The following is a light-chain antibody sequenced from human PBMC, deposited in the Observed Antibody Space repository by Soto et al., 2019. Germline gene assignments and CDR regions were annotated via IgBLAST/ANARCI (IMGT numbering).Light chain of an antibody. CDR1: QSVSSSY. J-gene: IGKJ5*01. CDR2: GAS. Sequence: EIVLTQSPGTLSLSPGERATLSCRASQSVSSSYLAWYQQKPGQAPRLLIYGASSRATGIPDRFSGSGSGTDFTFTISRLEPEDFAVYYCQQYGDSPSTFGQGTRLEIK. V-gene: IGKV3-20*01. CDR3: QQYGDSPST.